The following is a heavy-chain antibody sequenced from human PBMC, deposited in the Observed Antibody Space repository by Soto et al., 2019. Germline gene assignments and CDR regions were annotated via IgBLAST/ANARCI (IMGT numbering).Heavy chain of an antibody. Sequence: EVQLVESGGGLVKPGGSLRLSCAASGFTFSSYSMNWVRQAPGKGLEWVSSISSSSSYIYYADSVKGRFTISRDNAKNSLYLQMNSLRAEDTAVYYCARGRCSSTSCFLPNWFDPWGQGTLVTVSS. CDR1: GFTFSSYS. CDR2: ISSSSSYI. J-gene: IGHJ5*02. CDR3: ARGRCSSTSCFLPNWFDP. V-gene: IGHV3-21*01. D-gene: IGHD2-2*01.